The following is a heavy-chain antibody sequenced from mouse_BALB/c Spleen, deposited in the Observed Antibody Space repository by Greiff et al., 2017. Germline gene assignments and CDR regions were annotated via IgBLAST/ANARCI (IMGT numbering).Heavy chain of an antibody. CDR3: ARSENYDYAWFAY. J-gene: IGHJ3*01. V-gene: IGHV1S81*02. D-gene: IGHD2-4*01. CDR1: GYTFTSYW. CDR2: INPSNGRT. Sequence: VQLQQSGAELVKPGASVKLSCKASGYTFTSYWMHWVKQRPGQGLEWIGEINPSNGRTNYNEKFKSKATLTVDKSSSTAYMQLSSLTSEDSAVYYCARSENYDYAWFAYWGQGTLVTVSA.